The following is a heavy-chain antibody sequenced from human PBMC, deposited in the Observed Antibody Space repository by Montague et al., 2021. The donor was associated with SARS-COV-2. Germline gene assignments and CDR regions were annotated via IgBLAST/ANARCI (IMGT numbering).Heavy chain of an antibody. J-gene: IGHJ3*02. D-gene: IGHD6-19*01. CDR3: ARGSGWMGNAFDI. CDR1: GGSISSYY. CDR2: NYHSGST. Sequence: SETLSLTCTVSGGSISSYYWSWIRQPPGKGLEWIGYNYHSGSTNCNPSLKSRVTISVDTSKNQSSLKLRSVTAADTAVYYCARGSGWMGNAFDIWGQGTMVTVS. V-gene: IGHV4-59*01.